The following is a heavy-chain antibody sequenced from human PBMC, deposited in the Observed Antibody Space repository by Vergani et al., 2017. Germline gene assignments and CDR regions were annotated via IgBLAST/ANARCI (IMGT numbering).Heavy chain of an antibody. D-gene: IGHD3/OR15-3a*01. J-gene: IGHJ6*02. V-gene: IGHV4-59*01. Sequence: QVQLQESGPGLVKPSETLSLTCTVSGGSISSYYWSWIRQPPGKGLEWIGYIYYSGSTNYNPSLKSRVTISVDTSKNQFSLKLSSVTAADTAVYYCARGTERTLPELKPPAPYYYGMDVWGQGTTVTVSS. CDR2: IYYSGST. CDR3: ARGTERTLPELKPPAPYYYGMDV. CDR1: GGSISSYY.